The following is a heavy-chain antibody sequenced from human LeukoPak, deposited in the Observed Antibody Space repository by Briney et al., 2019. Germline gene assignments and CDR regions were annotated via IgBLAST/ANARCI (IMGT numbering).Heavy chain of an antibody. J-gene: IGHJ4*02. Sequence: GGSLRLSCAASGFTFSSYAMSWVRQAPGKGLEWVSAISGSGGSTYYADSVKGRFTISRDNSKNTLYLQMNSLRAEDTAVYYCASAPFDWFFGGRDYWGQGTLVTVSS. CDR2: ISGSGGST. V-gene: IGHV3-23*01. CDR1: GFTFSSYA. D-gene: IGHD3-9*01. CDR3: ASAPFDWFFGGRDY.